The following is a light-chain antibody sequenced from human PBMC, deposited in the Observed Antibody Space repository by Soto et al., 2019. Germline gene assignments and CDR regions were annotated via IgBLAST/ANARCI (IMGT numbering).Light chain of an antibody. CDR3: QQRSYGYT. Sequence: EIVLTQSPGTLSLSPGERATLSCRASQHIGTFLAWYQHKVGQAPRLLISDASKRATGTPARFSGSGSGTDFTLTISSLEPEDFAVYYCQQRSYGYTFGQGTKLEI. V-gene: IGKV3-11*01. J-gene: IGKJ2*01. CDR2: DAS. CDR1: QHIGTF.